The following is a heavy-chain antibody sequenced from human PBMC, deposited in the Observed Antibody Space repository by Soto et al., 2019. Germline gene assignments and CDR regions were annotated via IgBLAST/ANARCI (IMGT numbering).Heavy chain of an antibody. V-gene: IGHV5-51*01. D-gene: IGHD6-6*01. Sequence: PGESLKISCKGSGYSFSDYWIGWVRQMPGKGLEWMAMIYPGDSEIRYSPSFQGQVTISADKSITTAYLQWSSLKASNTAMYYCARQGKYSIWLHSGQGPLVNVS. CDR3: ARQGKYSIWLH. CDR1: GYSFSDYW. CDR2: IYPGDSEI. J-gene: IGHJ4*02.